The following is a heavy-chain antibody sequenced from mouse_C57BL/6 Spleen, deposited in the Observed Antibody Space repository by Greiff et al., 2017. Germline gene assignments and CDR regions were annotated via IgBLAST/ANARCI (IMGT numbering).Heavy chain of an antibody. V-gene: IGHV1-7*01. CDR2: INPSSGYT. CDR1: GYTFTSYW. Sequence: VQVVESGAELAKPGASVKLSCKASGYTFTSYWMHWVKQRPGQGLEWIGYINPSSGYTKYNQKFKDKATLTADKSSSTAYMQLSSLTYEDSAVYYCATYYDYDVFDYWGQGTTLTVSS. D-gene: IGHD2-4*01. J-gene: IGHJ2*01. CDR3: ATYYDYDVFDY.